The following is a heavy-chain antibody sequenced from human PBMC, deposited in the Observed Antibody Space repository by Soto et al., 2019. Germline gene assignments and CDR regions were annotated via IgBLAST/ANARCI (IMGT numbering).Heavy chain of an antibody. J-gene: IGHJ5*02. CDR1: GGSISSGDYS. D-gene: IGHD6-6*01. Sequence: QVQLQKSGPGLVKPSQTLSLTCTVSGGSISSGDYSWSWIRQPPGKGLEWIGYIYQSGSTYYNPSLTRRVTISVDTSKNQFSLKLSSVTAADTAVYYCARERPDGARLDPWGQGTLVTVSS. CDR2: IYQSGST. CDR3: ARERPDGARLDP. V-gene: IGHV4-30-4*01.